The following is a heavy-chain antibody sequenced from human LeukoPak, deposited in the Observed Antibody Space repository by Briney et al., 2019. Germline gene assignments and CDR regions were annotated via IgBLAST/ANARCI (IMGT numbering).Heavy chain of an antibody. D-gene: IGHD5-24*01. CDR3: ARGRWSATTATYYLDF. V-gene: IGHV1-3*01. CDR1: GYTFTSYA. Sequence: ASVKLSCKASGYTFTSYAMHWVRQAPGQRLEWMGWINAGNGNTKYSQKFQGRVTITRDTSASTAYMELSSLTSEDTAVYYCARGRWSATTATYYLDFWGQGTLVTVSS. CDR2: INAGNGNT. J-gene: IGHJ4*02.